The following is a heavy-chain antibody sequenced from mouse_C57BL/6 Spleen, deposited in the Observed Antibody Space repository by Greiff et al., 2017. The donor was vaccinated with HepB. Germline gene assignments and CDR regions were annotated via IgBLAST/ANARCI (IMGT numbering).Heavy chain of an antibody. Sequence: EVKLMESEGGLVQPGRSMKLSCTASGFTFSDYYMAWVRQVPEKGLEWVANINYDGSSTYYLDSLKSRFIISRDNAKNILYLQMSSLKSEDTATYYCARVDDAWFAYWGQGTLVTVSA. CDR1: GFTFSDYY. V-gene: IGHV5-16*01. CDR3: ARVDDAWFAY. J-gene: IGHJ3*01. D-gene: IGHD2-12*01. CDR2: INYDGSST.